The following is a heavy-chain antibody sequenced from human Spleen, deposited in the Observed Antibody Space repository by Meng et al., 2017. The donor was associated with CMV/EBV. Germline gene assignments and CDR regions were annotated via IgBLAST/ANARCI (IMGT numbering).Heavy chain of an antibody. J-gene: IGHJ4*02. Sequence: ASVKVSCKASEYTFTGYYMHWVRQAPGQGLEWMGWINPNSGATNYAQKFQGRVTMNRDTSTITVYMELTRLTSDDTAVYYCARAAYTSFFDFWGQGTLVTVSS. CDR1: EYTFTGYY. CDR3: ARAAYTSFFDF. V-gene: IGHV1-2*02. D-gene: IGHD2-2*01. CDR2: INPNSGAT.